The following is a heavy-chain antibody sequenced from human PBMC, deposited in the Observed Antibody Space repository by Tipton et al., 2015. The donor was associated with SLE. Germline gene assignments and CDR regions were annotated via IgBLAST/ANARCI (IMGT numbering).Heavy chain of an antibody. V-gene: IGHV4-4*08. CDR1: GVSITTYY. Sequence: TLSLTCTVSGVSITTYYWSWIRQIPGKKLEWIGYLYTSDSMKYNPPPQSRVSMSVDTSKNQFFLNLRSVTASDTAVYYCVRVGRGSGWYEGDYWGQGTLVTVSS. D-gene: IGHD6-19*01. CDR3: VRVGRGSGWYEGDY. J-gene: IGHJ4*02. CDR2: LYTSDSM.